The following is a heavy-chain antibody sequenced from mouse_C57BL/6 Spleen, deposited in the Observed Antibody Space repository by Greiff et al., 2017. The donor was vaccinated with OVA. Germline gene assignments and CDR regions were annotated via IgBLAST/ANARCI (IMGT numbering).Heavy chain of an antibody. J-gene: IGHJ1*03. Sequence: QVQLKQSGAELVKPGASVKISCKASGYAFSSYWMNWVKQRPGKGLEWIGQSYPGDGDTNYNGKCKGKATLTADKSSSTAYRQLSSLTSEDSAVYFCARESYSNYSSYWYFDVWGTGTTVTVSS. CDR3: ARESYSNYSSYWYFDV. CDR2: SYPGDGDT. V-gene: IGHV1-80*01. CDR1: GYAFSSYW. D-gene: IGHD2-5*01.